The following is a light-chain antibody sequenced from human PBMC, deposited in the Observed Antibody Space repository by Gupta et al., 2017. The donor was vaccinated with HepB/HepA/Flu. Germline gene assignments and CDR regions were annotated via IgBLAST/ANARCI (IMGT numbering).Light chain of an antibody. CDR1: SSNIGSNT. J-gene: IGLJ2*01. V-gene: IGLV1-44*01. Sequence: QSVLTQPPSASGTPGQRVTISCSGSSSNIGSNTVNWYQQLPGMAPKLLIYSNNQRPSGVPDRFSCSKSGTSASLAISGLQSEDEADYYCAAWDDSLNVVVFGGGTKLTVL. CDR2: SNN. CDR3: AAWDDSLNVVV.